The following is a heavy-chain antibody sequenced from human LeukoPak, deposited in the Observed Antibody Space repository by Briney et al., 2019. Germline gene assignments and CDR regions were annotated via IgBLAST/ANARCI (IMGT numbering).Heavy chain of an antibody. CDR1: GGSITYYY. J-gene: IGHJ4*02. Sequence: SETLSLTCTVSGGSITYYYWSCIRQPPGKGLEWIGYINYSGITNYNPSLRSRVTISVDTSKNQFSLRLSSETAADTAVYYCARGLGSGSYYKEYYFDYWGQGTLVTVSS. CDR2: INYSGIT. V-gene: IGHV4-59*01. D-gene: IGHD3-10*01. CDR3: ARGLGSGSYYKEYYFDY.